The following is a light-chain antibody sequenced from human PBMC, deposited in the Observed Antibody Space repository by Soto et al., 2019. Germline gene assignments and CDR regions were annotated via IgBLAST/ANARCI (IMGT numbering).Light chain of an antibody. CDR2: ATS. J-gene: IGKJ1*01. CDR3: QQSYSMPPT. CDR1: ETVSKS. V-gene: IGKV1-39*01. Sequence: DIQMTQSPSTLPASVGDRVTITCRASETVSKSLNWYRQRPGRAPELLVYATSHLHDGVPSRFSGSGSGTDFTLAISSLRPEDFATYYCQQSYSMPPTFGQGTRVEI.